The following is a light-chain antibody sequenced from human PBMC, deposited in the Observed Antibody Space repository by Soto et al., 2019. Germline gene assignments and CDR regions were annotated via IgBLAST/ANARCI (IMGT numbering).Light chain of an antibody. CDR1: LGINRF. J-gene: IGKJ4*01. CDR3: QQLESYPST. V-gene: IGKV1-9*01. Sequence: MQFSECPSSRSASVGDRNTITCRASLGINRFLAWYQQKPGKAPKLLIYAASTLRSGVPSRFAGSGSGTDFTLTISSLQPEDFATYYCQQLESYPSTFGGGTKVDI. CDR2: AAS.